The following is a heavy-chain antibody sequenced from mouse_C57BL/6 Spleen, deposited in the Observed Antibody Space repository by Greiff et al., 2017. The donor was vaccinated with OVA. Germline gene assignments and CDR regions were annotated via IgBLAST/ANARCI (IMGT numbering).Heavy chain of an antibody. D-gene: IGHD2-14*01. J-gene: IGHJ3*01. CDR1: GYAFTSYW. Sequence: VQLLESGAELVKPGASVKLSCKASGYAFTSYWMHWVKQRPGKGLEWIGKIYPGDGDTNYNGKFKGKATLTADKSSSTAYMQLSSLTSEDSAVYFEGRAGYGYDGGSYFDDWGKGTLVTVSA. CDR3: GRAGYGYDGGSYFDD. CDR2: IYPGDGDT. V-gene: IGHV1-80*01.